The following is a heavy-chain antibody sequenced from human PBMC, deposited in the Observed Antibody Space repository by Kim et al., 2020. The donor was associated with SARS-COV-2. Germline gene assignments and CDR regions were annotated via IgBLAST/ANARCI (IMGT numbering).Heavy chain of an antibody. Sequence: IYYADSVKCRFIVYRDNGKNSLYLQMNSLRDEDTAVYYCAKDSNIISHEYWGQGTLVTVSS. D-gene: IGHD6-6*01. CDR3: AKDSNIISHEY. V-gene: IGHV3-48*02. CDR2: I. J-gene: IGHJ4*02.